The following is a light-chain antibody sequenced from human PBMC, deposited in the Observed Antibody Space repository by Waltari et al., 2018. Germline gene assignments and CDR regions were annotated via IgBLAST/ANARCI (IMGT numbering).Light chain of an antibody. CDR2: GRPDSEN. CDR1: SDINVGTYK. V-gene: IGLV5-45*01. J-gene: IGLJ3*02. CDR3: MILYSIAVV. Sequence: QAVLTQPASLSASPGASASLTCTFRSDINVGTYKIYWYQQRPGSPPQFLLKGRPDSENQRGSGVPGRSSGSKVPSLNAGNLVTSWLQSEGECDYYCMILYSIAVVCGGGTKLPVL.